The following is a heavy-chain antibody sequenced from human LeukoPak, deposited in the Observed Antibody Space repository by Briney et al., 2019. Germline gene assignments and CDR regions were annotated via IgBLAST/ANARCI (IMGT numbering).Heavy chain of an antibody. CDR2: TYYRSKWYN. J-gene: IGHJ6*03. Sequence: SQTLSLTCAISGDSVSSNSAAWNWIRQSPSRGLEWLGRTYYRSKWYNDYAVSVKSRITINPDTSKNQFSLQLSSVTAADTAVYYCARGPGPDWLLRHYYYYYMDVWGKGTTVTISS. CDR3: ARGPGPDWLLRHYYYYYMDV. V-gene: IGHV6-1*01. CDR1: GDSVSSNSAA. D-gene: IGHD3-9*01.